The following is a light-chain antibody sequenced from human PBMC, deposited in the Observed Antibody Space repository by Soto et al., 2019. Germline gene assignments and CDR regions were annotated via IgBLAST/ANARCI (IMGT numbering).Light chain of an antibody. CDR1: QSISSW. CDR3: QQYNSYPWT. CDR2: KAS. Sequence: DIQMTQSPSTLSASVGDRVTITCRASQSISSWLAWYQQKPGKAPKLLIYKASSLESGVPSRFSGSGSWTEFTLTISSLQPDDFATYYCQQYNSYPWTFVQGTKVEIK. J-gene: IGKJ1*01. V-gene: IGKV1-5*03.